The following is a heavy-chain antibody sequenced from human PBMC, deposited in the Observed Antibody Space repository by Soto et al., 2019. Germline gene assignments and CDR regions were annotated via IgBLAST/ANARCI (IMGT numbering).Heavy chain of an antibody. Sequence: QVQLMQSGAEVTKPGASLTLSCKTSGYALMSYGLSWVRLAPGQGLEWMGWTVAGSGNRIYAQKFQDRIHMNIDRATNTCYMELRRLRSDDSALWCCLRVAGYGSGSRQFENWCQGTRVIVSS. CDR3: LRVAGYGSGSRQFEN. V-gene: IGHV1-18*01. CDR2: TVAGSGNR. J-gene: IGHJ1*01. CDR1: GYALMSYG. D-gene: IGHD3-10*01.